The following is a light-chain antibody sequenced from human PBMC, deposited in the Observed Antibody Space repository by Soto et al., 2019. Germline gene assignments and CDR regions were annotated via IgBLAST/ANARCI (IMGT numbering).Light chain of an antibody. CDR1: SGDVGNYDL. CDR2: EVS. V-gene: IGLV2-23*02. Sequence: QSALTQPASVSGSPGQSITISCTGSSGDVGNYDLVSWYQQIPGKAPQLMIFEVSRRPSRDSDRCSGSKSGNTASLTISGLQAEDEGDFYCWSYAGNGAWVFGGGTKVTVL. J-gene: IGLJ3*02. CDR3: WSYAGNGAWV.